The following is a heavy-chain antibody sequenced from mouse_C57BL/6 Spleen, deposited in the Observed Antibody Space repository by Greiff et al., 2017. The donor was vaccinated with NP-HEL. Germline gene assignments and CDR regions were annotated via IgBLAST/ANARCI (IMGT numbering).Heavy chain of an antibody. CDR1: GYTFTSYW. V-gene: IGHV1-55*01. CDR2: IYPGSGST. CDR3: AYSSGYHYAMDY. J-gene: IGHJ4*01. Sequence: VQLQQSGAELVKPGASVKMSCKASGYTFTSYWITWVKQRPGQGLEWIGDIYPGSGSTNYNEKFKSKATLTVDTSSSTAYMQLSSLTSEDSAVYYCAYSSGYHYAMDYWGQGTSVTVSS. D-gene: IGHD3-2*02.